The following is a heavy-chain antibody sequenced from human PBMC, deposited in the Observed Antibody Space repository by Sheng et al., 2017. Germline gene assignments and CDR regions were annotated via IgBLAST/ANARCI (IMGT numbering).Heavy chain of an antibody. V-gene: IGHV4-4*07. CDR1: GGSIGTYY. CDR3: AREFQHCPSSSCYFFLGWFYP. D-gene: IGHD2-2*01. Sequence: QVQLRESGPGLVKPSETLSLTCTVSGGSIGTYYWSWLRQPAGKGLEWIGRIYATGSASYNPSLQSRVTMSVDTSKSHFSLTLTSVTAADTAIYYCAREFQHCPSSSCYFFLGWFYPWGPGTQVTVSS. CDR2: IYATGSA. J-gene: IGHJ5*02.